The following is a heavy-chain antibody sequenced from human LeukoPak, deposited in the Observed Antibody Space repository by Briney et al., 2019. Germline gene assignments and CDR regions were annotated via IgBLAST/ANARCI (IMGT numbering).Heavy chain of an antibody. CDR2: INWDGGGT. Sequence: GRSLRLSCAATGFTFKDYGMHWVRQPPGKGLEWVSSINWDGGGTDYADSVKGRFTISRDNAKNSLYLQLSSLRPEDTALYYCAKHMRATNTYSFFGLDVWGQGTTVTVSS. V-gene: IGHV3-9*01. CDR1: GFTFKDYG. CDR3: AKHMRATNTYSFFGLDV. J-gene: IGHJ6*02. D-gene: IGHD1-26*01.